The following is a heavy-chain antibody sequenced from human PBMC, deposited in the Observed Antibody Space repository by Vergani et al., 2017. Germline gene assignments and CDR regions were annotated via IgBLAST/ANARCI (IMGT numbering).Heavy chain of an antibody. CDR2: VDPEDGET. D-gene: IGHD1-26*01. V-gene: IGHV1-69-2*01. CDR1: GYTFTDYY. Sequence: VQLVQSGAEMKKPGASVKVSCKVSGYTFTDYYMHWVQQAPGKGLEWMGLVDPEDGETIYAEKFQGRVTITADTSTDTAYMELSSLRSEDTAVYYCATAPAPIVGARFDYWGQGTLVTVSS. J-gene: IGHJ4*02. CDR3: ATAPAPIVGARFDY.